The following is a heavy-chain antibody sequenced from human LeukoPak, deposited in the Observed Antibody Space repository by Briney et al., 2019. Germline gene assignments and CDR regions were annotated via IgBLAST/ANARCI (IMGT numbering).Heavy chain of an antibody. Sequence: GGSLRLFCAASGFTFSDYYMNWIRQAPGKGLEWVSYITSGGSTISYADSVKGRFTISRDNAKNSLYLQMNTLRAEDTAVYYCARYDSSGSHFDYWGQGTLVTVSS. J-gene: IGHJ4*02. V-gene: IGHV3-11*01. CDR2: ITSGGSTI. CDR3: ARYDSSGSHFDY. D-gene: IGHD3-22*01. CDR1: GFTFSDYY.